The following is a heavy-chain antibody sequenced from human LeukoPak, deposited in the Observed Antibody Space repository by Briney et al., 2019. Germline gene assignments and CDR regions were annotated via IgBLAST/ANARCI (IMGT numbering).Heavy chain of an antibody. J-gene: IGHJ4*02. V-gene: IGHV3-21*01. D-gene: IGHD3-3*01. CDR3: AKDLNYDFWSGYSGFDY. CDR2: ISSSSSYI. Sequence: GGSLRLSCAASGFTFSSYSVNWVRQAPGKGLEWVSSISSSSSYIYYADSVKGRFTISRDNAKNSLYLQMNSLRAEDTAVYYCAKDLNYDFWSGYSGFDYWGQGTLVTVSS. CDR1: GFTFSSYS.